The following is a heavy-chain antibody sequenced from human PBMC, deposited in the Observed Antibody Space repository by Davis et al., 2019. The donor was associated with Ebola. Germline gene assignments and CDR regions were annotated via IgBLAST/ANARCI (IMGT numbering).Heavy chain of an antibody. CDR2: FSYDGRNK. CDR1: GFTFTSCD. J-gene: IGHJ6*02. Sequence: PGGSLRLSCAASGFTFTSCDMHWVRQAPGKGLEWVAVFSYDGRNKYYADSVKGRFTISRDNSKKTLYLQMNSLRAEDTAVYYCAKGDYRGVLPRTHYGMDVWGQGTTVTVSS. V-gene: IGHV3-30*18. CDR3: AKGDYRGVLPRTHYGMDV. D-gene: IGHD2/OR15-2a*01.